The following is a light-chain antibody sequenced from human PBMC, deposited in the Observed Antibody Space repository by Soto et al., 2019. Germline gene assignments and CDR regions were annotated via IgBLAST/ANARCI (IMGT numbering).Light chain of an antibody. Sequence: ENVFTQAPGTPSFSPGERAPLSRRAIQSLSNNIYLAWYQQKPGQAPRLLIYGASSRATGIPNRFSGSGSGTDFTLTISRLEPEDFAVYYCQQYGDSPRTFGQGTRLEIK. CDR2: GAS. J-gene: IGKJ5*01. V-gene: IGKV3-20*01. CDR3: QQYGDSPRT. CDR1: QSLSNNIY.